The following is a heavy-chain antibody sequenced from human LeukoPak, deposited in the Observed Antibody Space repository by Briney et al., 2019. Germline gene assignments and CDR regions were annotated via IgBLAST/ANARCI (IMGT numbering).Heavy chain of an antibody. D-gene: IGHD1-14*01. Sequence: GGSLRLSCPASGFTFRSYAMSWVRQAPGKGLEWVSGINWNGGSTGYADSVKGRFTISRDNAKNSLYLQMNSLRAEDTALYYCARGTEPTWMLETFDIWGQGTMVTVSS. CDR1: GFTFRSYA. CDR3: ARGTEPTWMLETFDI. CDR2: INWNGGST. J-gene: IGHJ3*02. V-gene: IGHV3-20*04.